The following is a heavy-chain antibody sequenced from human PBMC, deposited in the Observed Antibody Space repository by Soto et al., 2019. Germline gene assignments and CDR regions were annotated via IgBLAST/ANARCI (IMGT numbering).Heavy chain of an antibody. J-gene: IGHJ6*02. CDR1: GGTFSRFG. V-gene: IGHV1-69*11. CDR3: ARGVSNQVSGHHYYSYGMEV. D-gene: IGHD5-18*01. CDR2: IIPMLGTP. Sequence: QVQLVQSGAEVKKPGSSVKVSCKTSGGTFSRFGISWVRQARGQGLEWMGGIIPMLGTPNYAQKFQGRVTITGDVTTSTAHMELSRLRDEDTAVYFCARGVSNQVSGHHYYSYGMEVWGQGTAVSVSS.